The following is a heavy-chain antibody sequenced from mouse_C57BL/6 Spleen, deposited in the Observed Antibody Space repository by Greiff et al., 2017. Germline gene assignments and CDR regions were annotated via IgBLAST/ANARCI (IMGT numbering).Heavy chain of an antibody. CDR2: INPNNGGT. Sequence: VQLQQSGPELVKPGASVKMSCKASGYTFTDYNMHWVKQSHGKSLEWIGYINPNNGGTSYNQKFKGKATLTVNKSSSTAYMEHRSLTSEDSAVYYCARVGWLLEAMDYWGQGTSVTVAS. D-gene: IGHD2-3*01. V-gene: IGHV1-22*01. CDR3: ARVGWLLEAMDY. CDR1: GYTFTDYN. J-gene: IGHJ4*01.